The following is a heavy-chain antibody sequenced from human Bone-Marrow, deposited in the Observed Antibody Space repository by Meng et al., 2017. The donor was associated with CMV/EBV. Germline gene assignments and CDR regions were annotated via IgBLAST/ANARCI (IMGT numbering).Heavy chain of an antibody. CDR3: TRGRGSTHKGNWFDP. Sequence: ASVKVSCKASGYTFTGYYMHWVRQATGQGLEWMGWMNPNSGNTGYAQKFQGRVTMTRNTSINTAYMDLSSLRSEDTAIYYCTRGRGSTHKGNWFDPWGQGTLVTVSS. V-gene: IGHV1-8*02. CDR1: GYTFTGYY. D-gene: IGHD3-10*01. J-gene: IGHJ5*02. CDR2: MNPNSGNT.